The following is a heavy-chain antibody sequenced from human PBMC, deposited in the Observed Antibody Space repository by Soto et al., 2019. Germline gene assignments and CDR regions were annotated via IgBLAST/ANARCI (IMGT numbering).Heavy chain of an antibody. CDR2: INAGNWNT. V-gene: IGHV1-3*01. CDR1: GYTFSNFA. Sequence: ASVKVSCKASGYTFSNFAMHWVRQAPGQRLEWMGWINAGNWNTKYSQKFQGRVTITRDTSTSTAYMELRSLRSDDTAVYYCARDSHSSSCYHYGMDVCAQRTTVTGSS. D-gene: IGHD6-13*01. J-gene: IGHJ6*02. CDR3: ARDSHSSSCYHYGMDV.